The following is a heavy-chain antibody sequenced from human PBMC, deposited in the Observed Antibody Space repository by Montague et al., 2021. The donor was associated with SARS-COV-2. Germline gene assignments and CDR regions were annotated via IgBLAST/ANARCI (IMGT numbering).Heavy chain of an antibody. J-gene: IGHJ5*02. V-gene: IGHV4-4*02. Sequence: SETLSLTCTVSGGSISSDNWWTWVRQPPGKALEWIGDIFHSGTTNYNPSLKSRLTISVDKSKNQISLKLISVTAADTAMYYCALPLGGARFDPWGQGTLVTVSS. CDR3: ALPLGGARFDP. CDR2: IFHSGTT. D-gene: IGHD3-16*01. CDR1: GGSISSDNW.